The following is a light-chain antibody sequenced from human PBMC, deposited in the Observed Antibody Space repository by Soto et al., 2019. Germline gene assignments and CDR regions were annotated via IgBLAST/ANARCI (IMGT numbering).Light chain of an antibody. Sequence: EIVLTQSPVTLSLPPGERATLSFRASQSVSNNYLAWYQQKPGQAPRLLIYGASNRATGIPDRFSGSGSGTDFTLTISRLEPEDFAVYYCQQYGSSGTFGQGTKVDIK. CDR3: QQYGSSGT. CDR2: GAS. V-gene: IGKV3-20*01. J-gene: IGKJ1*01. CDR1: QSVSNNY.